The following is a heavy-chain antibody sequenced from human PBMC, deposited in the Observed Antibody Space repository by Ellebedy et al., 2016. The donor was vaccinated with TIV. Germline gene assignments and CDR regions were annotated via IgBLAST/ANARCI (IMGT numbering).Heavy chain of an antibody. CDR3: ARTPGGWFDP. D-gene: IGHD2-15*01. V-gene: IGHV3-74*01. Sequence: GESLKISCAASGFTFSSYWMHWVRQAPGKGLVWVSRIDSDGSTNYADSVKGRFTISRDNAKNTLYLQMNSLRAEDTAVYYCARTPGGWFDPWGQGTLVTVSS. CDR2: IDSDGST. J-gene: IGHJ5*02. CDR1: GFTFSSYW.